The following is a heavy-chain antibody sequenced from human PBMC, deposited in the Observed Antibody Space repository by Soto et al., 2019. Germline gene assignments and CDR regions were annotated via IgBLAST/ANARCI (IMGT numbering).Heavy chain of an antibody. CDR1: GNSFNNYW. D-gene: IGHD3-10*01. V-gene: IGHV5-10-1*01. CDR2: IDPSDSYT. J-gene: IGHJ4*02. Sequence: GESLKISCKVSGNSFNNYWISWVRQMPGKGLEWLGRIDPSDSYTNYSPAFQGHVTISADKSISTAYLPWSSRKASGTAIYDCGRPAGASEVGGVITKRFSQQMDSWGQGALVTIFS. CDR3: GRPAGASEVGGVITKRFSQQMDS.